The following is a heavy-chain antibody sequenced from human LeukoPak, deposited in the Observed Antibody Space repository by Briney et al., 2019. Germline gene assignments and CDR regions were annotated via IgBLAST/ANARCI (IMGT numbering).Heavy chain of an antibody. D-gene: IGHD3/OR15-3a*01. Sequence: GGSLRLSCAASGFTFSNYALHWVRQAPGKGLEWVAVISYDGSNKYYADSVKGRFTISRDNSKNTLYLQMNSLRAEDTAVYYCARGVFWTSRPEFDYWGQGTLVTVSS. CDR2: ISYDGSNK. CDR3: ARGVFWTSRPEFDY. V-gene: IGHV3-30-3*01. CDR1: GFTFSNYA. J-gene: IGHJ4*02.